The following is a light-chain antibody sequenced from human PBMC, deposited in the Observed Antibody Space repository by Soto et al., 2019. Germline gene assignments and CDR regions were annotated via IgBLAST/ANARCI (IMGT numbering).Light chain of an antibody. J-gene: IGKJ4*01. V-gene: IGKV3-20*01. Sequence: EIVLTQSPGTLSLSPGEGATLSCRASQSASSTYVAWYQQKQGQAPRLLIYDASSRATGIPDRFSGSGSGTDFTLTISRLEPEDFAVYYCQQYGSSPTTFGGGTKVEIK. CDR1: QSASSTY. CDR3: QQYGSSPTT. CDR2: DAS.